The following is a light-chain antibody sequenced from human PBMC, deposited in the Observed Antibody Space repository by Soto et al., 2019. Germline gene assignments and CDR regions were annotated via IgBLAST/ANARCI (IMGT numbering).Light chain of an antibody. CDR2: AAS. J-gene: IGKJ4*01. Sequence: DIQMTQSPSSLSASVGDRVTITCRASRGIGNYLAWYQQKPGKVPSLLIYAASTLQSGVSSRFSGSRSGTDFTLPLSSLQPGDVATYYCQKYDNAPLSFGGGTQVE. CDR3: QKYDNAPLS. V-gene: IGKV1-27*01. CDR1: RGIGNY.